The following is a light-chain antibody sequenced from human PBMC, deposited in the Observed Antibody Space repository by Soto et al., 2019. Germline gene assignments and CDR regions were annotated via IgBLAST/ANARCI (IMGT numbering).Light chain of an antibody. J-gene: IGKJ1*01. CDR1: QSVLYSSNNKNY. CDR3: QQYYSNPWT. Sequence: DIVMPQSPDSLAVSLGERAPINCKSSQSVLYSSNNKNYLAWYQQKTGQTPKLLIYWASTRASGVPDRFSGSGSGTDFTLTISSLQAEDVSVYYCQQYYSNPWTFGQGTKVDIK. V-gene: IGKV4-1*01. CDR2: WAS.